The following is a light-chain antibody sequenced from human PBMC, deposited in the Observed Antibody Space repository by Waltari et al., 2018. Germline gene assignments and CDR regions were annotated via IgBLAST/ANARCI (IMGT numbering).Light chain of an antibody. CDR2: ENH. Sequence: QSVLTQPPSVSAAPGQTVTISCSGSSSNVGKNFVSWYQQIPGPAPKLVIYENHKGPSGIPDRFSGSKSGTSATLAIAGLQTGDEADYYCGTWDSSLSAWVFGGGTKLTVL. CDR1: SSNVGKNF. J-gene: IGLJ3*02. V-gene: IGLV1-51*02. CDR3: GTWDSSLSAWV.